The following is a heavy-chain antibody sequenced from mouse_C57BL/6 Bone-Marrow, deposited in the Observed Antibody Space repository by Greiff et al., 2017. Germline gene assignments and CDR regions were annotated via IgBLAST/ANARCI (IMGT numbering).Heavy chain of an antibody. CDR2: IYPRSGNT. D-gene: IGHD3-2*02. CDR3: ARQLRLRRKGAMDY. J-gene: IGHJ4*01. V-gene: IGHV1-81*01. CDR1: GYTFTSYG. Sequence: QVHVKQSGAELARPGASVKLSCKASGYTFTSYGISWVKQRTGQGLEWIGEIYPRSGNTYYNEKFKGKATLTADKSSSTAYMELRSLTSEDSAVYFGARQLRLRRKGAMDYWGQGTSVTVSS.